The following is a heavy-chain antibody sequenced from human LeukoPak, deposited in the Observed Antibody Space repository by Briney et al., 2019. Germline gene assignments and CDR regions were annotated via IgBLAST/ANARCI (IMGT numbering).Heavy chain of an antibody. CDR1: GFTFSGYS. CDR3: ARDKTSGFKNDFDS. Sequence: GGSLRLPCAASGFTFSGYSMNWVRQALGKGLEWLSFIGGSGSTMYYADSVKGRFTISRDNAKSSLYLQMDSLRVEDTALYYCARDKTSGFKNDFDSWGQGTLVTVSP. CDR2: IGGSGSTM. J-gene: IGHJ4*02. D-gene: IGHD6-19*01. V-gene: IGHV3-48*01.